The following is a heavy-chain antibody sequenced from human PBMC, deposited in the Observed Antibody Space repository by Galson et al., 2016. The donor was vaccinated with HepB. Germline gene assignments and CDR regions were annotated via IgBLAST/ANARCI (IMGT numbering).Heavy chain of an antibody. Sequence: SLRLSCAASGFTFTTYAMSWVRQAPGKGLDWVSTISGSGGNTSYADSVEGRVPITRDNSKNILYLQMNSLRAEDTAVYYCAKSFTGTTVFGVIPRGGGSDIWGQGTMVSVSA. D-gene: IGHD3-3*01. V-gene: IGHV3-23*01. CDR1: GFTFTTYA. CDR3: AKSFTGTTVFGVIPRGGGSDI. CDR2: ISGSGGNT. J-gene: IGHJ3*02.